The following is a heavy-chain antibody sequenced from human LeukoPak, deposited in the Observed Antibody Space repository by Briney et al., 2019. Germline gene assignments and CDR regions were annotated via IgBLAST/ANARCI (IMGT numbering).Heavy chain of an antibody. D-gene: IGHD3-22*01. CDR3: ARVYGYYDSSGYFDY. CDR1: GYTFTAYY. J-gene: IGHJ4*02. Sequence: ASVKVSCTASGYTFTAYYVHWVRQAPGQGLEWMGWINPNSGGTHYARKFQGRVTVTRDTSISTAYMELSSLRSDDTAVYYCARVYGYYDSSGYFDYWGQGTLVTVSS. CDR2: INPNSGGT. V-gene: IGHV1-2*02.